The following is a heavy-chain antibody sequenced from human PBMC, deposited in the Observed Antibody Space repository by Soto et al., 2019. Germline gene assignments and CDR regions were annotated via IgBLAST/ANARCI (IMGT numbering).Heavy chain of an antibody. CDR2: INAGNGNT. V-gene: IGHV1-3*01. CDR3: ARVSGISVAEV. D-gene: IGHD6-19*01. CDR1: GYTFTSYA. Sequence: QVQLVQSGAEVKKPGASVKVSCKASGYTFTSYAMHWVRQAPGQRLEWMGWINAGNGNTKYSQKFQGRVTITRDTSASTGYMEPSSLRSEDTAVYYCARVSGISVAEVWGQGTLVTVSS. J-gene: IGHJ4*02.